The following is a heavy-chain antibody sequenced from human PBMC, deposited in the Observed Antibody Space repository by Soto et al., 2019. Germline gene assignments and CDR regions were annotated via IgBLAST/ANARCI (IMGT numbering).Heavy chain of an antibody. CDR1: GGSISSGGYS. Sequence: QLQLQESGSGLVKPSQTLSLTCAVSGGSISSGGYSWSWIRQPPGKGLEWIGYIYHSGSTYYNPSLKSRVTISVDRSKNQFSLKLSSVTAADTAVYYCARAIAVAGRDYYGMDVWGQGNTVTVSS. CDR2: IYHSGST. D-gene: IGHD6-19*01. CDR3: ARAIAVAGRDYYGMDV. V-gene: IGHV4-30-2*01. J-gene: IGHJ6*02.